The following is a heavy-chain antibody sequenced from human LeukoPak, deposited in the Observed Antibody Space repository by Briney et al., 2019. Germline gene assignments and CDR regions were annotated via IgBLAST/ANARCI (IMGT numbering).Heavy chain of an antibody. CDR1: GFTFSSYS. J-gene: IGHJ4*02. D-gene: IGHD2-15*01. CDR3: ARQHCSGGDCYFFD. Sequence: GGSLRLSCAASGFTFSSYSMNWVRQAPGKGLEWVSYISSSSSTIYYADSVKGRFTISRDNSKNTLYLQLNSLRAEDTAVYYCARQHCSGGDCYFFDWGQGTLVTVSS. V-gene: IGHV3-48*01. CDR2: ISSSSSTI.